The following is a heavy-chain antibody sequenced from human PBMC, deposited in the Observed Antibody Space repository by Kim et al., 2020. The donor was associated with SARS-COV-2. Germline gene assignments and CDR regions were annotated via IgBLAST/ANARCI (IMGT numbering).Heavy chain of an antibody. CDR2: ISYIGST. J-gene: IGHJ4*02. CDR3: AGERAMVTAY. Sequence: SETLSLTCTVSGGSMNNYFWNWIRQPPGKGLEWIGYISYIGSTDYNPSLKSRVTISVDTSKNQFSLKLSAVTAADTAVYYCAGERAMVTAYWGQGTLVAVSS. CDR1: GGSMNNYF. V-gene: IGHV4-59*01. D-gene: IGHD5-18*01.